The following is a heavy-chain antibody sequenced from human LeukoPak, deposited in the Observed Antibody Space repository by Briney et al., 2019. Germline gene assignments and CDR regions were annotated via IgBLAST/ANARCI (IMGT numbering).Heavy chain of an antibody. V-gene: IGHV3-30*18. CDR1: GFTFSNYG. CDR2: ILYDGSNK. J-gene: IGHJ4*02. D-gene: IGHD3-16*01. Sequence: SGGSLRLSCAASGFTFSNYGMHWVRQAPGKGLEWVALILYDGSNKYYTDSVKGRFTISRDNSKNTLYLQMNSLRAEDTAVYYCAKSGEGRFYRLDYWGQGILVTVSS. CDR3: AKSGEGRFYRLDY.